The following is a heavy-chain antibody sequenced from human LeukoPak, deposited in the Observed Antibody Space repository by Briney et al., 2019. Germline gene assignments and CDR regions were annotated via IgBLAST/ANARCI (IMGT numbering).Heavy chain of an antibody. CDR3: ARGRISSGWGGDYFDY. Sequence: ASVKVSCKVSGYTLTELSMHWVRQAPGQGLEWMGWISPNSGGTNYAQKFQGRVTMTRDTSISTAYMELSRLRSDDTAVYYCARGRISSGWGGDYFDYWGQGTLVTVSS. J-gene: IGHJ4*02. V-gene: IGHV1-2*02. D-gene: IGHD6-19*01. CDR2: ISPNSGGT. CDR1: GYTLTELS.